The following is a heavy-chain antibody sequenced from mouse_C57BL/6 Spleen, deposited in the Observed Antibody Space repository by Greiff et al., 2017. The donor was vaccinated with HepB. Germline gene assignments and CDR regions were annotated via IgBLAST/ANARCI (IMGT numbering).Heavy chain of an antibody. Sequence: EVQRVESGGGLVKPGGSLKLSCAASGFTFSSYAMSWVRQTPEKRLEWVATISDGGSYTYYPDNVKGRFTISRDNAKNNLYLQMSHLKSEDTAMYYCARAGYGILYYAMDYWGQGTSVTVSS. CDR1: GFTFSSYA. D-gene: IGHD2-10*02. CDR2: ISDGGSYT. V-gene: IGHV5-4*01. CDR3: ARAGYGILYYAMDY. J-gene: IGHJ4*01.